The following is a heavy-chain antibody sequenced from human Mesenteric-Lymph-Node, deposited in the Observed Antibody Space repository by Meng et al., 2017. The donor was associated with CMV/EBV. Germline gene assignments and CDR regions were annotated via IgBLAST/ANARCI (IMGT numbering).Heavy chain of an antibody. V-gene: IGHV1-18*01. J-gene: IGHJ4*02. D-gene: IGHD3-22*01. CDR3: ARGYYYDSSGYSPYDY. CDR2: ISAYNGDT. CDR1: GYTFTSYG. Sequence: ASVKVSCKASGYTFTSYGISWVRQAPGQGLEWMGWISAYNGDTEYAQSLQGRATMTTDTSTSTAYMELSSLRSEDTAVYYCARGYYYDSSGYSPYDYWGQGTLVTVSS.